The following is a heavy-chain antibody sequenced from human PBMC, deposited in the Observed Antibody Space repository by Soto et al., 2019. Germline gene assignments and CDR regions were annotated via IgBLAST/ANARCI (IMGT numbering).Heavy chain of an antibody. D-gene: IGHD1-26*01. CDR1: GVSITGSY. V-gene: IGHV4-59*01. J-gene: IGHJ4*02. CDR2: VYYSGTT. CDR3: ARVMPYGTGSLAGFDY. Sequence: SETLSLTCSVSGVSITGSYWCWIRQPPGKTLEWIGYVYYSGTTTYNPSLKSRVSISVDTSKNQFFLRLTSVIAADTAVYYCARVMPYGTGSLAGFDYWGQGILVTVSS.